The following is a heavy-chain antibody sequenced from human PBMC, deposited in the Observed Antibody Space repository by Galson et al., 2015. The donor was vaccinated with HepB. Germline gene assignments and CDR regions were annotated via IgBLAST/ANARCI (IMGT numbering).Heavy chain of an antibody. CDR2: IIPILGIA. CDR3: ARVTKMAPTAMGGGYYYMDV. J-gene: IGHJ6*03. V-gene: IGHV1-69*10. D-gene: IGHD5-18*01. CDR1: GGTFSSYA. Sequence: SVKVSCKASGGTFSSYAISWVRQAPGQGLEWMGWIIPILGIANYAQKFQGRVTITADKSTSTAYMELSSLRSEDTAVYYCARVTKMAPTAMGGGYYYMDVWGKGTTVTVSS.